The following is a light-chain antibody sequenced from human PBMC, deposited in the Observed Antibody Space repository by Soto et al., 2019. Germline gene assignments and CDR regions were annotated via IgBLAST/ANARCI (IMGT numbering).Light chain of an antibody. V-gene: IGKV3-15*01. CDR3: QQYNEWPLT. CDR2: DAS. CDR1: QSVRSN. Sequence: EIVMTQSPATLSVSPGERATLSCRARQSVRSNLAWYQQIPGQAPRLLIYDASTGATGIPARFSGSGSGTEFTLTISRLQSEDFAVYYCQQYNEWPLTFGGGTKVEIK. J-gene: IGKJ4*01.